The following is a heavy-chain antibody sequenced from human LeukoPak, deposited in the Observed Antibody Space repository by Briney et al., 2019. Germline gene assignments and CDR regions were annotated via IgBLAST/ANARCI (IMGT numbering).Heavy chain of an antibody. CDR1: GGSISSYY. D-gene: IGHD1-26*01. CDR3: ARDRPIVGATDAFDI. J-gene: IGHJ3*02. CDR2: IYYSGST. V-gene: IGHV4-59*01. Sequence: SETLSLICTVSGGSISSYYWSWIRQPPGKGLEWIGYIYYSGSTNYNPSLKSRVTISVDTSKNQFSLKLSSVTAADTAVYYCARDRPIVGATDAFDIWGQGTMVTVSS.